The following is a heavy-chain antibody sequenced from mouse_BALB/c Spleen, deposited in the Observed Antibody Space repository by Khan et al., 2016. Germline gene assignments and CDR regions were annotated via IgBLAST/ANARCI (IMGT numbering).Heavy chain of an antibody. V-gene: IGHV11-2*02. CDR1: GFTFSGFW. CDR2: INSDGSAI. Sequence: EVQLLETGGGLVQPGGSRGLSCEGSGFTFSGFWMSWVRQTPGKTLEWIGDINSDGSAINYAPSIKDRFTIFRDNDKSTLYLQMSNVRSEDTATYFCMRYDGYYWYFDVWGAGTTVNVSS. D-gene: IGHD2-3*01. J-gene: IGHJ1*01. CDR3: MRYDGYYWYFDV.